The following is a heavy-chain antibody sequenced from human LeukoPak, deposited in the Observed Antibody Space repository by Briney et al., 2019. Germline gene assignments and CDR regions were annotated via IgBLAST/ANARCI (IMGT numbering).Heavy chain of an antibody. D-gene: IGHD2-2*01. CDR1: GYSFTSYC. Sequence: GESLKISCKGSGYSFTSYCIGWVRQMPGKGLEWMGIIYPGDSDTRYSPSFQGQVTISADKSISTAYLQWSSLKASDTAMYYCARTNLACSSTSCYFGYWGQGTLVTVSS. CDR3: ARTNLACSSTSCYFGY. J-gene: IGHJ4*02. V-gene: IGHV5-51*01. CDR2: IYPGDSDT.